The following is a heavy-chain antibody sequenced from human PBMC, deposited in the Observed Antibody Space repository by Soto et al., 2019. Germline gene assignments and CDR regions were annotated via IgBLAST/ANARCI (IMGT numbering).Heavy chain of an antibody. CDR2: INPNSGGT. V-gene: IGHV1-2*02. CDR1: GYTFTGYY. Sequence: SVKVSCKASGYTFTGYYMHWVRQAPGQGLEWMGWINPNSGGTNYAQKFQGRVTMTRDTSISTAYMELSRLRSDDTAVYYCARDPTYDFWSSYSDYWGQGTLVTVSS. J-gene: IGHJ4*02. D-gene: IGHD3-3*01. CDR3: ARDPTYDFWSSYSDY.